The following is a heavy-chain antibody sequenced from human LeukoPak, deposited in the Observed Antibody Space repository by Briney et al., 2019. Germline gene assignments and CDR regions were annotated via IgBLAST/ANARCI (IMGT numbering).Heavy chain of an antibody. CDR2: IKEDGSEK. CDR1: GFTFSSYW. V-gene: IGHV3-7*05. Sequence: GGSLRLSCIASGFTFSSYWMSWVRQAPGGGLEWVAHIKEDGSEKYYVDSVKGRFTISRDNAKISLYLQMNSLRAEDTAVYYCASQFWWAAVAGTTLDYWGQGTLVTVSS. J-gene: IGHJ4*02. D-gene: IGHD6-19*01. CDR3: ASQFWWAAVAGTTLDY.